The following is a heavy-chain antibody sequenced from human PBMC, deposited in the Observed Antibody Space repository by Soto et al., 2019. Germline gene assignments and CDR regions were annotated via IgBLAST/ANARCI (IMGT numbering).Heavy chain of an antibody. CDR3: AREVSSYGSTYFDH. J-gene: IGHJ4*02. CDR2: IYYTGNT. CDR1: GGSIRGYY. D-gene: IGHD5-18*01. V-gene: IGHV4-59*01. Sequence: SETLSLTCSVSGGSIRGYYWTWIRQPPGKGLEWLGYIYYTGNTKYNPSLKSRVTISADTSNNQLFLKLSSATAADTAVYYCAREVSSYGSTYFDHWGPGTLVTVSS.